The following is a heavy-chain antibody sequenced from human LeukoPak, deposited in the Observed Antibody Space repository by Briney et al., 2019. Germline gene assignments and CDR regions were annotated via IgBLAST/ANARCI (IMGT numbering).Heavy chain of an antibody. CDR1: GVTSRADY. CDR3: ARAHFGGFWFDP. CDR2: IRSARMTI. J-gene: IGHJ5*02. D-gene: IGHD3-16*01. Sequence: SPRLSCAASGVTSRADYTTWTRHAPGQGLEWSSSIRSARMTIKYANSAKSRYTTSKYNAKNTLYLQMSTLRADHTRLYNTARAHFGGFWFDPLGQGTMVSVRS. V-gene: IGHV3-11*04.